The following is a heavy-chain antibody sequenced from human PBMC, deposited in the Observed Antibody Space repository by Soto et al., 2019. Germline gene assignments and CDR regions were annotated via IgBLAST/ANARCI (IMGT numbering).Heavy chain of an antibody. CDR2: INPNSGGT. CDR3: AGGPGRGGGYKGVFDI. J-gene: IGHJ3*02. V-gene: IGHV1-2*04. CDR1: GYTFTGYY. Sequence: ASVKVSCKASGYTFTGYYMHWVRQAPGQGLEWMGWINPNSGGTNYAQKFQGWVTMTRDTSISAAYMELSRLRSDDTAVYYCAGGPGRGGGYKGVFDIGGKGTMVTVPS. D-gene: IGHD3-10*01.